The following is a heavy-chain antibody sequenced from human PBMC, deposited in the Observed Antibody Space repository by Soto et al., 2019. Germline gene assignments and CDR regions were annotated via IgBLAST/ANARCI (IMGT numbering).Heavy chain of an antibody. D-gene: IGHD2-2*01. V-gene: IGHV1-69*01. CDR2: IIPIFGTA. CDR1: GGTFSSYA. J-gene: IGHJ6*02. Sequence: QVQLVQSGAEVKKPGSSVKVSCKASGGTFSSYAISWVRQAPGQGLEWMGGIIPIFGTANYAQKFQGRVTITADESTSTAYMELSSLRYEDTAVYYCAREGYCSSTSCQYYYYGMDVWGQGTTVTVSS. CDR3: AREGYCSSTSCQYYYYGMDV.